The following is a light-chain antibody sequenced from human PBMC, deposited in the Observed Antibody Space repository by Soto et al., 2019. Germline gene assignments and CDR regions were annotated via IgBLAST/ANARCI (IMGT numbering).Light chain of an antibody. Sequence: DNVLTHSPDTLSVSPGDRATLSCRASRIIGHNYLAWYQQKPGQAPRLLIYETSTRATGIPDRFSGSGSVKYLALTISRREPEDFAVYYCQQIGISPWTVGHRTQVDIK. CDR1: RIIGHNY. V-gene: IGKV3-20*01. J-gene: IGKJ1*01. CDR3: QQIGISPWT. CDR2: ETS.